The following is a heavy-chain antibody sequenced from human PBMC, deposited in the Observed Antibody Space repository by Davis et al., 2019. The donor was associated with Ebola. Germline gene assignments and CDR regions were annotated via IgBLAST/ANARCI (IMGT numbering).Heavy chain of an antibody. D-gene: IGHD4-11*01. CDR3: ATQYSNGWFDP. CDR1: GGSVSSGSYY. V-gene: IGHV4-61*01. Sequence: MPSETLSLTCTVSGGSVSSGSYYWSWIRQPPGKGLEWIGYIYYSGSTNYNPSLKSRVTISVDTSKNQFSLKLSSVTAADTAVYYCATQYSNGWFDPWGQGTLVTVSS. CDR2: IYYSGST. J-gene: IGHJ5*02.